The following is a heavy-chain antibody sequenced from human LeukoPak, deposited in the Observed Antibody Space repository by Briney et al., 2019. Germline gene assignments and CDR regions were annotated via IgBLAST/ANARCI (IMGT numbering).Heavy chain of an antibody. J-gene: IGHJ4*02. CDR1: GYTLTELS. D-gene: IGHD1-26*01. CDR2: FDPEDGET. CDR3: ATGRDRWGLLPFDY. V-gene: IGHV1-24*01. Sequence: ASVKVSCKVSGYTLTELSMHWVRQAPGKGLEWMGGFDPEDGETIYAQKFQGRVTMTEDTSTDTAYMELSSLRSEDTAVYYCATGRDRWGLLPFDYWGQGTLVTVSS.